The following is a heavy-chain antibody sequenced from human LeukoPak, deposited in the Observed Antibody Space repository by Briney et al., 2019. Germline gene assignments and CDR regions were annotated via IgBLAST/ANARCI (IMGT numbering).Heavy chain of an antibody. CDR3: ASPGVGASSSDFDY. D-gene: IGHD1-26*01. CDR1: GGSISSSSYY. J-gene: IGHJ4*02. CDR2: IYYSGIT. Sequence: ETLSLTCTVSGGSISSSSYYWAWIRRPPGKGLEWIGSIYYSGITYYNPSLKSRVAISVDTSKNQFSLKLRFVTAADTAVYYCASPGVGASSSDFDYWGQGTLVTVSS. V-gene: IGHV4-39*01.